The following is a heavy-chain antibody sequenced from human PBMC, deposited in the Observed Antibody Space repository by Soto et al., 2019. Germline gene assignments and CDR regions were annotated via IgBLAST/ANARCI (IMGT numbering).Heavy chain of an antibody. J-gene: IGHJ6*02. Sequence: QVQLQQWGAGLLKPSETLSLTCAVYGRSSSGYLWSWIRQPPGKGLEWIGEINHSGSTNYNPSLESRVTISVDTSKNQFSLKLSSVTAADTAVYYCASRYSSGFYGMDVWGQGTTVTVSS. D-gene: IGHD6-19*01. CDR2: INHSGST. V-gene: IGHV4-34*01. CDR3: ASRYSSGFYGMDV. CDR1: GRSSSGYL.